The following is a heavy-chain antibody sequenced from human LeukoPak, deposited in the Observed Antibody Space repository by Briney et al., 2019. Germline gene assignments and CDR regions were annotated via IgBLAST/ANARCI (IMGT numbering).Heavy chain of an antibody. CDR3: ARVMGPVEIQLWSHHYYYYGMDV. CDR2: ISAYNGNT. CDR1: GYTFTSYG. Sequence: GASVKVSCKASGYTFTSYGISWVRQAPGQGLEWMGWISAYNGNTNYAQKFQGRVTMTRNTSISTAYMELSSLRSEDTAVYYCARVMGPVEIQLWSHHYYYYGMDVWGQGTTVTVSS. V-gene: IGHV1-18*01. D-gene: IGHD5-18*01. J-gene: IGHJ6*02.